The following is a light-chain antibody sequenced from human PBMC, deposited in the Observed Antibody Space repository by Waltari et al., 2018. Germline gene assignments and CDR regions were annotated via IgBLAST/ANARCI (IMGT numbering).Light chain of an antibody. CDR3: SSYAGGNSLGI. CDR1: SSDIGSSKS. CDR2: DVS. V-gene: IGLV2-14*03. Sequence: QSALTQPASVSGSPGQSITISCPGTSSDIGSSKSCSWYQQHPGKAPRLILYDVSSRPSGVPNRFSGSKSGNTASLTISGLQADDDADYYCSSYAGGNSLGIFGAGTKLTVL. J-gene: IGLJ2*01.